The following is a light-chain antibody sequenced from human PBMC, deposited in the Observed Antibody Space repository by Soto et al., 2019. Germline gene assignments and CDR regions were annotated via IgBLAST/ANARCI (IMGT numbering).Light chain of an antibody. J-gene: IGLJ1*01. Sequence: QSVLTQPPSASGTPGQRVTVSCSGSNSNIGSNTVNWYQQLPGTAPKLLIYSNNQRPSGVPDRFSGSKSGTSASLAISGLQSEDEADYYCAAWDDSLNGYVLGTGTKVTVL. CDR2: SNN. CDR1: NSNIGSNT. V-gene: IGLV1-44*01. CDR3: AAWDDSLNGYV.